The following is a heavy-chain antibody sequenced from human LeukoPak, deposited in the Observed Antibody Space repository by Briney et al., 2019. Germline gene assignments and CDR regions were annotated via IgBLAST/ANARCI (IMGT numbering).Heavy chain of an antibody. D-gene: IGHD5-18*01. CDR1: GGSISSYY. Sequence: SETLSLTCTVSGGSISSYYWSWIRQPPGKGLEWIGYIYYSGSTNYNPSLKSRISISVDTSKNQFSLKLSSVTAADTAVYYCARWAMAGDGHYYMDVWGKGTTVTVSS. CDR2: IYYSGST. CDR3: ARWAMAGDGHYYMDV. J-gene: IGHJ6*03. V-gene: IGHV4-59*01.